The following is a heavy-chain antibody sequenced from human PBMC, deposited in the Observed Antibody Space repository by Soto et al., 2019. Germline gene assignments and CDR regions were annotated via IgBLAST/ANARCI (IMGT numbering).Heavy chain of an antibody. CDR1: GFTFSNYA. V-gene: IGHV3-23*01. Sequence: EVKLFESGGGLVQPGRSLSRSCAASGFTFSNYAMSWVRQAAGQGLDWVSAISGSGGTTYYADSVKGRFTISRDNSKNTLFLQMHSLRAEDASVYYCAKFCVKTGSTGGWPWSVNYWCQGTLVTVPS. J-gene: IGHJ4*02. D-gene: IGHD6-19*01. CDR2: ISGSGGTT. CDR3: AKFCVKTGSTGGWPWSVNY.